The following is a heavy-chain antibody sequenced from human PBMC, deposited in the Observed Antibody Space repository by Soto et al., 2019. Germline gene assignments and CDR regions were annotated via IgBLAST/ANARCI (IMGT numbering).Heavy chain of an antibody. D-gene: IGHD2-21*02. Sequence: PSETLSLTCTVSGGSISRGDYYWSWILQHPEKGLEWIGYIYYSGSTYYNPSLKSRVTISVDTSKNHYSLTLSSVTAADTAVYYCARGGVVTAIPFDYWGQGTLVTVSS. CDR2: IYYSGST. CDR1: GGSISRGDYY. V-gene: IGHV4-31*03. J-gene: IGHJ4*02. CDR3: ARGGVVTAIPFDY.